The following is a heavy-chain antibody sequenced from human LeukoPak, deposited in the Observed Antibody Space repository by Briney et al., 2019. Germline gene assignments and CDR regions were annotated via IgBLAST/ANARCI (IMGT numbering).Heavy chain of an antibody. CDR2: IKQDGSEK. D-gene: IGHD5-18*01. CDR3: ARADTAMVCHFDY. Sequence: GGSLRLSCAASGFTFSSYWMSWVRQAPGKGLEWVANIKQDGSEKYYVDSVKGRFTISRDNAKNSLYLQMNSLRAEDTAVYYCARADTAMVCHFDYWGQGTPVTVSS. CDR1: GFTFSSYW. J-gene: IGHJ4*02. V-gene: IGHV3-7*01.